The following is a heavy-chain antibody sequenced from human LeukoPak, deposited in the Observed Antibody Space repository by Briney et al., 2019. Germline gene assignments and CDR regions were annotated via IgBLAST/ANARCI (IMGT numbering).Heavy chain of an antibody. CDR3: ASERIVVRGIMGYFDY. D-gene: IGHD3-10*01. CDR1: GFTFSDYS. CDR2: ISFSSSFV. V-gene: IGHV3-21*01. J-gene: IGHJ4*02. Sequence: GGSLRLSCAASGFTFSDYSMNWVRQAPGKGLEWVSSISFSSSFVYYADSVKGRFTISRDNAKNSLYLQMNSLRAEDTAVYYCASERIVVRGIMGYFDYWGQGTLVTVSS.